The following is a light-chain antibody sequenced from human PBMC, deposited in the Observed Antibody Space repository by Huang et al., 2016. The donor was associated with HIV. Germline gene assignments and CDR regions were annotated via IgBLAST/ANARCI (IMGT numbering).Light chain of an antibody. CDR2: TAS. CDR3: QQSYGAPLT. Sequence: DIQMTQSPSSLSASVGDTVTITCRTSQTISNSFNWYQQRPGKAPKLLIYTASRLISGVPSRFSGRGSGTEFTLTITNLQPEEFTTYFCQQSYGAPLTCGGGTKVEIK. CDR1: QTISNS. V-gene: IGKV1-39*01. J-gene: IGKJ4*01.